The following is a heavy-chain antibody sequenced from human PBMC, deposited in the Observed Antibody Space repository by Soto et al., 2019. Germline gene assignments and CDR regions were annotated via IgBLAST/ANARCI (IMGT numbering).Heavy chain of an antibody. CDR3: ARTTMVRGVIIEWRFDP. D-gene: IGHD3-10*01. CDR1: GGSISSYY. Sequence: SETLSLTCTVSGGSISSYYWSWIRQPAGKGLVWIGRIYTSGSTNYNPSLKSRVTMSVDTSKNQFSLKLSSVTAADTAVYYCARTTMVRGVIIEWRFDPWGQGTLVTVSS. V-gene: IGHV4-4*07. J-gene: IGHJ5*02. CDR2: IYTSGST.